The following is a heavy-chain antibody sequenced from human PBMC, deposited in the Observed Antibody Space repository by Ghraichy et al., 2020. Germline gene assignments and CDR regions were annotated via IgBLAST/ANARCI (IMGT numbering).Heavy chain of an antibody. V-gene: IGHV4-39*01. Sequence: SETLSLTCTVSGGSISSSSYYWGWIRQPPGKGLEWIGSIYYSGSTYYNPSLKSRVTISVDTSKNQFSLKLSSVTAADTAVYYCARQSPLLCSGGSCPGDYWGQGTLVTVSS. CDR2: IYYSGST. J-gene: IGHJ4*02. CDR1: GGSISSSSYY. CDR3: ARQSPLLCSGGSCPGDY. D-gene: IGHD2-15*01.